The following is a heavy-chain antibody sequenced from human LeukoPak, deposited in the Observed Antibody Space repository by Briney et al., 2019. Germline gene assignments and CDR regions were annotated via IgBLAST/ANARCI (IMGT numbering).Heavy chain of an antibody. D-gene: IGHD1-26*01. CDR3: VRMGSGKYLGAFDV. V-gene: IGHV1-8*01. J-gene: IGHJ3*01. CDR1: GYTFTSYD. Sequence: ASVEVSCKASGYTFTSYDINWVRQATGQGLEWMGWMNPNSGNTGYAQKFQGRVTMTRNTSISTAYMELSSLRSEDTAVYYCVRMGSGKYLGAFDVWGQGTLVTVSS. CDR2: MNPNSGNT.